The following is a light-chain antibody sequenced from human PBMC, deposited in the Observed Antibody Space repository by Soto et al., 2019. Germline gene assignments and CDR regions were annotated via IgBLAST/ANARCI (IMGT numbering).Light chain of an antibody. Sequence: QSVLTQSASVSGSPGQSITISCTGTSSDVGHNKYVSWYQQYPGKVPKLLINKVSNRPSGVSNRFSGSKSGNTASLTISGLLAEDEADYFCTSSTSDSLYVFGTGTKVTVL. CDR3: TSSTSDSLYV. J-gene: IGLJ1*01. V-gene: IGLV2-14*01. CDR2: KVS. CDR1: SSDVGHNKY.